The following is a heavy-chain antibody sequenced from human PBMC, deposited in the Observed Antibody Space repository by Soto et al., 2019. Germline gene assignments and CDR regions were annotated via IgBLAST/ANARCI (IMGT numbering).Heavy chain of an antibody. J-gene: IGHJ6*03. D-gene: IGHD1-1*01. CDR1: GFNFNIYA. V-gene: IGHV3-23*01. Sequence: EVQLLESGGGLVQPGGSLRLSCAASGFNFNIYAMTWVRQAPGKGLEWVSTISPGGDSTYFADSVKGRVTISRDNSKNTLSPQMNSLRAEDTATYFCAKALGNPYYSSYMDVWGTGTTVTVSS. CDR2: ISPGGDST. CDR3: AKALGNPYYSSYMDV.